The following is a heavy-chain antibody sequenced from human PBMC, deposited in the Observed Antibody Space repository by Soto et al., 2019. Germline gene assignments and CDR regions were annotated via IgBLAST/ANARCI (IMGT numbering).Heavy chain of an antibody. CDR2: VYNRGNT. CDR1: GGSINTNNYY. D-gene: IGHD2-15*01. J-gene: IGHJ4*02. Sequence: PSETLSLTCSVSGGSINTNNYYWGWIRQPPGKGLEWIGSVYNRGNTYYSPSLQSRVTISVDTSKNQLSLKLSSVTAADTAVYYCARAATPPTVTYFDYWGQGTLVTVSS. CDR3: ARAATPPTVTYFDY. V-gene: IGHV4-39*07.